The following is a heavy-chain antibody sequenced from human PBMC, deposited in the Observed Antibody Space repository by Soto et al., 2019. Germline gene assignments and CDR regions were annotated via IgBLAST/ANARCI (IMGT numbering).Heavy chain of an antibody. CDR3: AKSPRGEMATD. J-gene: IGHJ4*02. Sequence: QVQLVQSGGEVKKPGASVTVSCKASGYTFINYHITWVRQAPGQGLKWQAWSNTYTGMTDYAQKFQGRVTMTRDTSTSTAYMELRNLGANDTAVYFCAKSPRGEMATDWGQGTLVTVSS. V-gene: IGHV1-18*01. CDR1: GYTFINYH. D-gene: IGHD5-12*01. CDR2: SNTYTGMT.